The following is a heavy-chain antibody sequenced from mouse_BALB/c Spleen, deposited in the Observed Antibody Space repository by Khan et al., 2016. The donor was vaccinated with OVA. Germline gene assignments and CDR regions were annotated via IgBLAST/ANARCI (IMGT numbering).Heavy chain of an antibody. J-gene: IGHJ2*01. D-gene: IGHD1-1*02. CDR2: INPRIGDT. Sequence: VQLQQSGAELAKPGASVKMSCKASGYTFINSWILWVKQRPGQGLEWIGYINPRIGDTENNPNFQDKATLTADKSSKTSYMQLSSLTSEDSAVEYCARRGLRWDFDYWGQGTTLTVSS. CDR1: GYTFINSW. CDR3: ARRGLRWDFDY. V-gene: IGHV1-7*01.